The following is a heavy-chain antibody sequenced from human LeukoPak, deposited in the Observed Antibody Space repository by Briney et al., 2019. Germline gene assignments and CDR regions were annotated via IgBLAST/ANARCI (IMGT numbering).Heavy chain of an antibody. Sequence: GGSLRLSCAASGFTFSSYSMNWVRQAPGKGLEWVSSISSSSSYIYYADSVKGRFTISRDNAKNSLYLQMNSLRAEDTAVYYCARDRATKLGQFNWFDPWGQGTLVTVSS. J-gene: IGHJ5*02. CDR2: ISSSSSYI. D-gene: IGHD1-1*01. CDR3: ARDRATKLGQFNWFDP. CDR1: GFTFSSYS. V-gene: IGHV3-21*01.